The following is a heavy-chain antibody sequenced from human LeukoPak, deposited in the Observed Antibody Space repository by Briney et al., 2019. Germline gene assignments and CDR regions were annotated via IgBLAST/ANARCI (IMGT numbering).Heavy chain of an antibody. CDR3: VTRLCSISACRASSYLSFDV. D-gene: IGHD3-10*02. CDR1: GFTFNTYW. V-gene: IGHV3-7*01. Sequence: GGSLRLSCAASGFTFNTYWMTWVRQAPGRGLEWVANVRQDGGEGHYVDSVKGRFTVSRDNAENSLYLQLSSLRIEDTAVYYCVTRLCSISACRASSYLSFDVWGKGTTVTVSS. CDR2: VRQDGGEG. J-gene: IGHJ6*04.